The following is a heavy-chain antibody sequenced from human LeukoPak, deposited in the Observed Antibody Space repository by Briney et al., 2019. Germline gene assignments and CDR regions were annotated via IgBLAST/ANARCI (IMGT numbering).Heavy chain of an antibody. J-gene: IGHJ1*01. CDR3: AKRDSSGYLEYFQH. V-gene: IGHV3-30*18. CDR2: ISYDGSNK. D-gene: IGHD3-22*01. Sequence: GGSLRLSCAASGFTFSSYEMNWVRQAPGKGLEWAAVISYDGSNKYYADSVKGRFTISRDNSKNTLYLQMNSLRAEDTAVYYCAKRDSSGYLEYFQHWGQGTLVTVSS. CDR1: GFTFSSYE.